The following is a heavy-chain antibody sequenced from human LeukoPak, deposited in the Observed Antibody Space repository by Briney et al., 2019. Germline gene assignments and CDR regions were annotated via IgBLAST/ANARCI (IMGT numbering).Heavy chain of an antibody. D-gene: IGHD3-22*01. V-gene: IGHV1-2*02. J-gene: IGHJ4*02. CDR1: GYTFTGYY. CDR3: AREDLYDDSSVSFDY. CDR2: INPNSGGT. Sequence: GASVKVSCKASGYTFTGYYMHWVRQAPGQGLEWMGWINPNSGGTNYAQKFQGRVTMTRDTSISTAYMELSRLRSDDTAVYYCAREDLYDDSSVSFDYWGQGSLVTVSS.